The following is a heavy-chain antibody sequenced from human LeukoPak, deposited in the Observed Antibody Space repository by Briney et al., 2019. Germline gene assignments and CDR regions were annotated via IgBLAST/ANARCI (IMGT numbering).Heavy chain of an antibody. CDR1: GESFSGYY. CDR2: INRNGTT. D-gene: IGHD4-23*01. V-gene: IGHV4-34*01. Sequence: SETLSLTCAVYGESFSGYYWSWIRQPPGKGLEWIGEINRNGTTNYNPSLKSRVTISIDTSKNQFSLKLTSVTATDTAVYYCARGYGGNFDYWGQGTLVTVSS. CDR3: ARGYGGNFDY. J-gene: IGHJ4*02.